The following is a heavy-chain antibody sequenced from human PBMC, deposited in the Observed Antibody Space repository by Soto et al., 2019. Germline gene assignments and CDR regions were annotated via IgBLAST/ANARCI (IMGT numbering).Heavy chain of an antibody. CDR2: IIPIFGTA. Sequence: QVQLVQSGAEVKKPGSSVKVSCKASGGTFSSYAISWVRQAPGQGLEWMGGIIPIFGTANYAQKFQGRVTITADESTSTAYMELSSLRSEDTAVYYCARELYSSGWSGGRYGMDVWGQGTTVTVSS. CDR3: ARELYSSGWSGGRYGMDV. J-gene: IGHJ6*02. CDR1: GGTFSSYA. D-gene: IGHD6-19*01. V-gene: IGHV1-69*01.